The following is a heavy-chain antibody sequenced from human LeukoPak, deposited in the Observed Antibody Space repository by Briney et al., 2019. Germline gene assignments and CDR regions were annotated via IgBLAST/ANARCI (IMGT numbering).Heavy chain of an antibody. D-gene: IGHD6-19*01. J-gene: IGHJ4*02. V-gene: IGHV3-30*04. CDR3: ARPVEQWLTEN. CDR2: ISYDGSNK. Sequence: GGSLRLSCAASGFTFSSYAMHWVRQAPGKGLEWVTLISYDGSNKYYADSVKGRFTISRDNSKNMLYLQMNSLRVEDTAVYYCARPVEQWLTENWGQGTLVIVSS. CDR1: GFTFSSYA.